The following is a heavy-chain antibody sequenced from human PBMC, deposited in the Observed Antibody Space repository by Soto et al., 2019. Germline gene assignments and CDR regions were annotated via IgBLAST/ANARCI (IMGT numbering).Heavy chain of an antibody. CDR1: GYTFTSYD. Sequence: ASVKVSCKASGYTFTSYDINWVRQATGQGLEWMGWMNPNSGNTGYAQKFQGRVTMTRNTSISTAYMELSSLRSEDTAVYYCARGGYSPMYNWNSRDFDYWGQGTLVTVSS. CDR2: MNPNSGNT. D-gene: IGHD1-20*01. CDR3: ARGGYSPMYNWNSRDFDY. J-gene: IGHJ4*02. V-gene: IGHV1-8*01.